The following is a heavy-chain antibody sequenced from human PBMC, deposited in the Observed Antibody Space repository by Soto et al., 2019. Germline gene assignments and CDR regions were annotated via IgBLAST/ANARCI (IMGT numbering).Heavy chain of an antibody. Sequence: QVHLVQSGPEVKKPGASVKVSCKTSGYTFTSYGISWVRQAPGQGLEWMGWISTSKGNTNYAQKFQGRVTMTTDTSTNTAYMELRSLRSDDTAVYYCATRSPAFDYWGQGTLVTVSS. V-gene: IGHV1-18*01. CDR3: ATRSPAFDY. CDR1: GYTFTSYG. J-gene: IGHJ4*02. CDR2: ISTSKGNT.